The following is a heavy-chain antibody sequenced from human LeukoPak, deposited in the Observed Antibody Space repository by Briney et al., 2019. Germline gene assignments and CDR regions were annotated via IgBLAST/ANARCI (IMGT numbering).Heavy chain of an antibody. Sequence: SETLSLTCAVSGYSISSGYYWGWIRQPPGKGLEWIGSIYHSGGTYYNPSLKSRVTISVDTSKNQFSLQLSSVTAADTAVYYCARHIAVAALGFDPWGQGTLVTVSS. CDR2: IYHSGGT. J-gene: IGHJ5*02. D-gene: IGHD6-19*01. CDR3: ARHIAVAALGFDP. V-gene: IGHV4-38-2*01. CDR1: GYSISSGYY.